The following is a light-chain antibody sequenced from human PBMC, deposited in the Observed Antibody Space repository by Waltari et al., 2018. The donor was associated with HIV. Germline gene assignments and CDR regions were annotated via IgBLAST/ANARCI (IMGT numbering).Light chain of an antibody. CDR1: SSNIGTNY. J-gene: IGLJ2*01. V-gene: IGLV1-51*01. Sequence: QSVLTQPPSVSAAPGQKVTISCSGRSSNIGTNYVSWYQQLPGTAPKLLIYDNNKRPSGIPDRFSGSKSGTSATLGITGLQTGDEADYYCGTWDSSLSAVVFGGGTKLTVL. CDR3: GTWDSSLSAVV. CDR2: DNN.